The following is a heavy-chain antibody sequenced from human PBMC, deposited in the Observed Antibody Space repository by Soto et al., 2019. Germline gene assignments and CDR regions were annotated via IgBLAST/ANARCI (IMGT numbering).Heavy chain of an antibody. CDR1: GGSVSSPNYF. V-gene: IGHV4-39*01. D-gene: IGHD3-10*01. J-gene: IGHJ5*02. Sequence: QVPLQDSGPGLVKSSETLSLTCSVSGGSVSSPNYFWVWVRRAPGKGPEWIGNIFYNGRTDYNPSLQSRVTNSVDTFNNQFSLKRGSVTAADTAINYCARGAMSADYQSDGFDPWGHGTLVTVAS. CDR2: IFYNGRT. CDR3: ARGAMSADYQSDGFDP.